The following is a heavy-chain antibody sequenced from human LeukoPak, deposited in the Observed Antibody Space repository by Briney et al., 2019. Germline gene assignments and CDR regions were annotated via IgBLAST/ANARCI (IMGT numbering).Heavy chain of an antibody. V-gene: IGHV3-48*03. CDR3: AELGITLIGGV. Sequence: PGGSLRLSCAASGFTFSSYEMNWVRQAPGKGREWVLYISSSGSTIYYPDSVKGRFTNSRDNAQNSLYLQMNSLRAEDTAVYYCAELGITLIGGVWGKGTTVTISS. CDR1: GFTFSSYE. D-gene: IGHD3-10*02. CDR2: ISSSGSTI. J-gene: IGHJ6*04.